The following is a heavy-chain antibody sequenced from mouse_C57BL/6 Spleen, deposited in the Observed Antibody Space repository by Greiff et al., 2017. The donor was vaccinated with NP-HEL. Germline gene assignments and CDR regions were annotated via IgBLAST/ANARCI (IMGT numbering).Heavy chain of an antibody. V-gene: IGHV5-4*01. CDR3: ARDRGYPYYFDY. D-gene: IGHD2-2*01. Sequence: EVHLVESGGGLVKPGGSLKLSCAASGFTFSSYAMSWVRQTPEKRLEWVATISDGGSYTYYPDNVKGRFTISRDNAKNNLYLQMSHLKSEDTAMYYCARDRGYPYYFDYWGQGTTLTVSS. CDR2: ISDGGSYT. CDR1: GFTFSSYA. J-gene: IGHJ2*01.